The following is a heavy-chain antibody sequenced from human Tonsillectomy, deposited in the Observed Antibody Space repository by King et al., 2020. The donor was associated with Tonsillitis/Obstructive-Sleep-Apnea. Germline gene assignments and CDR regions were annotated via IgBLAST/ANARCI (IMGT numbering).Heavy chain of an antibody. CDR2: IYWDDDK. CDR1: GFSLSTSGVG. CDR3: THTGPVQIVLVTAMDAFNI. D-gene: IGHD2-21*02. V-gene: IGHV2-5*02. J-gene: IGHJ3*02. Sequence: TLKESGPTLVKPTQTLTLTCTFSGFSLSTSGVGVGWIRQPPGKALEWLALIYWDDDKRYSPSLKSRLTITKDTPKNQVVLTITNMDPVDTATYYCTHTGPVQIVLVTAMDAFNIWGQGTMVTVSS.